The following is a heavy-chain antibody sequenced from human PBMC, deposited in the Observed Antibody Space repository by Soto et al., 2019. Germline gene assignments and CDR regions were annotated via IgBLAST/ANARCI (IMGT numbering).Heavy chain of an antibody. CDR1: GYTFTSFD. CDR2: MNPATGNT. CDR3: ARGGDTSTWYDLDY. J-gene: IGHJ4*02. Sequence: QVQLVQSGAEVKKPGASVKVSCKASGYTFTSFDINWVRQAPGQGLGWMGWMNPATGNTGYAQKFQGRVTMTRNTSINTAYMELRSLRSEDTAVYFCARGGDTSTWYDLDYWGQGALVTVSS. V-gene: IGHV1-8*01. D-gene: IGHD6-13*01.